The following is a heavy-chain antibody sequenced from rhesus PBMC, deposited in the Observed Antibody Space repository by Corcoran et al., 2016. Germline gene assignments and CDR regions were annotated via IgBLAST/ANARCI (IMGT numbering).Heavy chain of an antibody. Sequence: QLQLQESGPGLVKPSETLSLTCAVSGYSISSGSGWRWISQPPGKGLEWIGYISYSGSTGYNPSLKMRVTISRDTSKNQFSLKLSSGTAADTAGYYCARESGGGLGYWGQGVLVTVSS. V-gene: IGHV4-122*02. CDR1: GYSISSGSG. J-gene: IGHJ4*01. CDR3: ARESGGGLGY. CDR2: ISYSGST. D-gene: IGHD1-44*01.